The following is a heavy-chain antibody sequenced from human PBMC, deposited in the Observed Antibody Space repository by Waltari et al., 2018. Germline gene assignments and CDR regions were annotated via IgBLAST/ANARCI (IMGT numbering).Heavy chain of an antibody. CDR3: AGFWGKGRSYLGNYYFVY. V-gene: IGHV1-69*01. Sequence: QVQLVQSGAEVKKPGSSVKVSCKASGGTFSSYAISWVRQARGQGLEWMGGIIPSLGTANYAQKFQAGVRVTAVECTSRAYMELSSLGSEDTAVYYCAGFWGKGRSYLGNYYFVYGGQGPLVTVSS. D-gene: IGHD3-16*01. J-gene: IGHJ4*02. CDR2: IIPSLGTA. CDR1: GGTFSSYA.